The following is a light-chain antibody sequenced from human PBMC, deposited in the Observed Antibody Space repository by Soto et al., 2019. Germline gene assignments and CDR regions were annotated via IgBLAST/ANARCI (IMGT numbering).Light chain of an antibody. V-gene: IGKV3D-7*01. J-gene: IGKJ2*01. CDR1: QSVSSSS. CDR2: GAS. CDR3: QQDYNLPYT. Sequence: EIVMTQSPATLSLSPGERATLSCRASQSVSSSSLSWYQQKPGQAPRLLIYGASTRATGIPARFSGSGSGTDFTLTISSLQHEDFEVYDFQQDYNLPYTFGQGTKLEI.